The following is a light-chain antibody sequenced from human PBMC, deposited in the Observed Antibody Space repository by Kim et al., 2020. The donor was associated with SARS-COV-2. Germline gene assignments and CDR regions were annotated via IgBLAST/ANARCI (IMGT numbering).Light chain of an antibody. Sequence: QLVLTQSPSASASLGASVKLTCTLSSGHSSYAIAWHQQQPEKGPRYLMKFNSDGSHSKGDGIPDRFSGSSSGAERYLTISSLQSEDEADYYCQTWGTGMAWVFGGGTKLTVL. CDR2: FNSDGSH. CDR3: QTWGTGMAWV. V-gene: IGLV4-69*01. J-gene: IGLJ3*02. CDR1: SGHSSYA.